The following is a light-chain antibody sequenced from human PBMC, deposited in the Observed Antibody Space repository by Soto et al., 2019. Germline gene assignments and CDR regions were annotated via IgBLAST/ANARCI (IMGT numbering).Light chain of an antibody. CDR2: DAS. V-gene: IGKV3-11*01. J-gene: IGKJ5*01. CDR3: QQRGEWPPGAT. Sequence: EIVLTQSPATLSLSPGERATLSCRASQSISNSLAWYQQKPGQAPRLLVYDASNRATGIPARFSGSGSGTDFTLTISSLEPEDFAVYYCQQRGEWPPGATFGQGTRLEI. CDR1: QSISNS.